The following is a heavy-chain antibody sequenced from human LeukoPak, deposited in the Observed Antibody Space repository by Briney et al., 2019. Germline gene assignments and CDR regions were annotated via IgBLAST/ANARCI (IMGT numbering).Heavy chain of an antibody. CDR2: IYYSGNT. CDR1: GGSITSTGYY. CDR3: ASLDLSSSWYFDY. V-gene: IGHV4-39*01. D-gene: IGHD6-13*01. J-gene: IGHJ4*02. Sequence: PSETLSLTCTVSGGSITSTGYYWGWIRQPPGKELEWIGIIYYSGNTYYNPSLKSRVTISVDTSKNQFSLKLSSVTAADTAVYYCASLDLSSSWYFDYWGQGTLVTVSS.